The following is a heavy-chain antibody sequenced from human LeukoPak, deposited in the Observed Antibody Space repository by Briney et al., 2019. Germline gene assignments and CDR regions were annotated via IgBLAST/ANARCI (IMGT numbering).Heavy chain of an antibody. CDR2: INPNSGGT. Sequence: VASVKVSCKASGYTFTGYYMHWVRQAPGQGLEWMGWINPNSGGTNYAQKFQGRVTMTRDTSISTAYMELSRLRSDDTAVYYCARWGMDLLTGYYMRGDFDYWGQGTLVTVSS. V-gene: IGHV1-2*02. CDR3: ARWGMDLLTGYYMRGDFDY. J-gene: IGHJ4*02. CDR1: GYTFTGYY. D-gene: IGHD3-9*01.